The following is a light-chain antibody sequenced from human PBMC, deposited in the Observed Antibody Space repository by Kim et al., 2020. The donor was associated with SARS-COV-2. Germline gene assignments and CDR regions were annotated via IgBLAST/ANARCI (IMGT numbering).Light chain of an antibody. CDR1: SLRSYY. CDR2: SEN. CDR3: SSRDSSGDHVV. J-gene: IGLJ2*01. Sequence: SSELTQDPAVSVAVGQTVRITCQGDSLRSYYANWYQQKPGQAPVHVIDSENNRPSGIPDRFSGSSSGNKASLTITGAQAEDEADYYCSSRDSSGDHVVFGGGTQLTVL. V-gene: IGLV3-19*01.